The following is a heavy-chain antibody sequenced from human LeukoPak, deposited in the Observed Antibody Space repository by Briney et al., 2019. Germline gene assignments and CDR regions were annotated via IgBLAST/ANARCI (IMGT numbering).Heavy chain of an antibody. CDR3: ARDLRYYGSGSYSFDY. V-gene: IGHV3-23*01. CDR2: ISGSGGST. CDR1: GFTFSSYA. Sequence: GGSLRLSCAASGFTFSSYAMSWVRQAPGKGLEWVSAISGSGGSTYYADSVKGRITISRDNSKNTLYLQMNSLRAEDTAVYYCARDLRYYGSGSYSFDYWGQGTLVTVSS. D-gene: IGHD3-10*01. J-gene: IGHJ4*02.